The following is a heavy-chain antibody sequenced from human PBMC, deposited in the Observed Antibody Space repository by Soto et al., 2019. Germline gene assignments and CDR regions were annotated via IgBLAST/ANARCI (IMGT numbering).Heavy chain of an antibody. J-gene: IGHJ6*02. CDR1: GFTFSTYS. V-gene: IGHV3-30*03. Sequence: GGSLRLSCAVSGFTFSTYSMHWVRQAPGKGLEWVALISYDGSNKKYADSVEGRFTISRDFSKNTLSLQMNSLRPEDTAVYYCTSHLFSSSWYFQRKKNYYGMDVWGQGTTVTVSS. CDR2: ISYDGSNK. D-gene: IGHD6-13*01. CDR3: TSHLFSSSWYFQRKKNYYGMDV.